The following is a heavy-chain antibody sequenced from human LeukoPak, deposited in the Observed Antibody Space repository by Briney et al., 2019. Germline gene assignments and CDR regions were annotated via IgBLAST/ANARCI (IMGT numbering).Heavy chain of an antibody. CDR2: IHTSAST. V-gene: IGHV4-4*07. Sequence: SETLSLTCSVSGASIRSYSWSWLRQPAGKGLEWVGRIHTSASTEYNPSLKSRVTMSVDTSKNQFSLKLNSVTAADTAVYFCARDDNSEYSDDAFDIWGQGTLVTVSS. CDR3: ARDDNSEYSDDAFDI. CDR1: GASIRSYS. D-gene: IGHD1-26*01. J-gene: IGHJ3*02.